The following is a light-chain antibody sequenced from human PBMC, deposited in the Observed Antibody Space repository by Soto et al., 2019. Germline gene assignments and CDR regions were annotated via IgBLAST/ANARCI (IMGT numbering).Light chain of an antibody. CDR2: GAS. V-gene: IGKV3-20*01. J-gene: IGKJ1*01. Sequence: EIVLTQSPGTLSLSPGERATLSCRASQSVSSSYLAWYQQKPGQAPRLLIYGASNRATGIPARFSGSGPGTDFTLTISSLEPEDFAVYYCQHYVTSLTTFGQGTKVDIK. CDR1: QSVSSSY. CDR3: QHYVTSLTT.